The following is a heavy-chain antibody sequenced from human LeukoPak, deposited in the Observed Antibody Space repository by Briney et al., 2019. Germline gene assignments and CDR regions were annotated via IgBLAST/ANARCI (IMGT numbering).Heavy chain of an antibody. J-gene: IGHJ4*02. CDR1: GYIFTSYN. Sequence: GASVKVSCKASGYIFTSYNIYWVRQAPGQGLEWMGIINPSGGTTNYAQKFKGRVTMTRDTSTSTAYMELSRLRSDDTAVYCCASKYGDYEDYWGQGTLVTVSS. CDR2: INPSGGTT. CDR3: ASKYGDYEDY. V-gene: IGHV1-46*01. D-gene: IGHD4-17*01.